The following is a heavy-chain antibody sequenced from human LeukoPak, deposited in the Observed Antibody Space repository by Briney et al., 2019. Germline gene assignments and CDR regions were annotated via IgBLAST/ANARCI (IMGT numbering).Heavy chain of an antibody. CDR1: GFRFSNYW. CDR3: ARYSHYTIAFDC. V-gene: IGHV3-74*01. D-gene: IGHD2-2*02. J-gene: IGHJ5*01. CDR2: INIDGSVT. Sequence: GGSLRLSCATSGFRFSNYWMHWVRQAPGKGLVWVSRINIDGSVTTFADSVKGRFTISRDNAINTLYLQMDSLTVEDTAVYFCARYSHYTIAFDCRGHVMLVTFAS.